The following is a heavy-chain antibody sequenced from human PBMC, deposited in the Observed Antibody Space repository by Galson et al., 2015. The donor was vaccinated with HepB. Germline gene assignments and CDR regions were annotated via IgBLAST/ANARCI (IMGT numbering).Heavy chain of an antibody. CDR2: MNPNSGNT. V-gene: IGHV1-8*01. J-gene: IGHJ6*03. D-gene: IGHD6-19*01. Sequence: SVKVSCKASGYTFTSYDINWVRQATGQGLEWMGWMNPNSGNTGYAQKFQGRVTMTRNTSISTAYMELSSLRSEDTAVYYCARGPQWLVKGGGAYMDVWGKGTTVTVSS. CDR1: GYTFTSYD. CDR3: ARGPQWLVKGGGAYMDV.